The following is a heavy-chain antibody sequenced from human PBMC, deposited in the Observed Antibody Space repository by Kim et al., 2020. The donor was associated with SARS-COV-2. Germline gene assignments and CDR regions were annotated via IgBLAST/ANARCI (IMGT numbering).Heavy chain of an antibody. CDR2: IRSKANSYAT. CDR3: TRVPGTKLAFWVAFV. V-gene: IGHV3-73*01. CDR1: GFIFSGSA. D-gene: IGHD1-1*01. J-gene: IGHJ3*02. Sequence: GGSLRLSCAASGFIFSGSAMHWVRQASGKGLEWVGRIRSKANSYATAYAASVKGRFTISRDDSKTTTYLQMNSLKTEDTAVYYCTRVPGTKLAFWVAFV.